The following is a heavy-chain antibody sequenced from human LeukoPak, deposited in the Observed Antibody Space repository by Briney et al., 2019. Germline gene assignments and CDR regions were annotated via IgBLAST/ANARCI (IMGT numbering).Heavy chain of an antibody. V-gene: IGHV3-48*03. J-gene: IGHJ4*02. Sequence: GGSLRLSCAASGFTFSSYEMNWVRQAPGKGLEWVSYISSSGSTIYYADSVKGRFTISRDNAKNTLYLQMNSLRAEDTAVYYCAKDPDGYYDSSGYLVGGSFDYWGQGTLVTVSS. CDR2: ISSSGSTI. CDR1: GFTFSSYE. CDR3: AKDPDGYYDSSGYLVGGSFDY. D-gene: IGHD3-22*01.